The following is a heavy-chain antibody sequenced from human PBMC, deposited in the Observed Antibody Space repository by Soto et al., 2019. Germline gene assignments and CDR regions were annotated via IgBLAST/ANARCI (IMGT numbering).Heavy chain of an antibody. J-gene: IGHJ5*02. CDR2: VYESGYT. Sequence: SETLSLTCTVSGASVSTGAYYWGWVRQRPGRGLEWIGYVYESGYTYYNMSLKSRLTISLDRSNNQFSLGLTSVTAADTAVYYCVRALRNTAMVYTWFDPWGQGTLVTVSS. CDR1: GASVSTGAYY. V-gene: IGHV4-31*03. CDR3: VRALRNTAMVYTWFDP. D-gene: IGHD5-18*01.